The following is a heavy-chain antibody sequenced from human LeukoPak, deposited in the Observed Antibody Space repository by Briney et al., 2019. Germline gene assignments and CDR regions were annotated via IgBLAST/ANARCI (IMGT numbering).Heavy chain of an antibody. Sequence: GASVKVSCKASGGTFSSYAISWVRQAPGQGLEWMGGIIPIFGTANYAQKFQGRVTITTDESTSTAYMELSSLRSEDTAVYYCARGLRFLEWSSYYYYYVDVWGKGTTVTVSS. CDR1: GGTFSSYA. CDR3: ARGLRFLEWSSYYYYYVDV. V-gene: IGHV1-69*05. J-gene: IGHJ6*03. CDR2: IIPIFGTA. D-gene: IGHD3-3*01.